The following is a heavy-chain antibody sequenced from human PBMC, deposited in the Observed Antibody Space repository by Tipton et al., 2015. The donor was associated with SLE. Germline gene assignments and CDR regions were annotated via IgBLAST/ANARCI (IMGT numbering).Heavy chain of an antibody. CDR1: GFTFSSYA. CDR3: ARDYSPGAFDI. Sequence: SLRLSCAASGFTFSSYAMHWVRQAPGKGLEYVSAISSNGGSTYYADSVKGRFTISRDNSKNTLYLRMGSLRAEDMAVYYCARDYSPGAFDIWGQGTMVTVSS. V-gene: IGHV3-64*02. CDR2: ISSNGGST. J-gene: IGHJ3*02. D-gene: IGHD5-18*01.